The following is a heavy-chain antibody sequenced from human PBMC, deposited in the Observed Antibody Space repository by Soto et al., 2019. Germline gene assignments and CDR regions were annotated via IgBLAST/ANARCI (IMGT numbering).Heavy chain of an antibody. J-gene: IGHJ6*02. V-gene: IGHV3-30-3*01. CDR3: ARPGSGYDVLTGRYFYYYHTVDV. CDR1: GFIFSTYA. Sequence: GGSLRLSCAASGFIFSTYAMHWVRQPPGKGLEWVAVISYDGNTKDYADSVKGRFSISRDNSKNTVYLQMSSLRTEDKAVYYCARPGSGYDVLTGRYFYYYHTVDVWGQGTTVTVSS. CDR2: ISYDGNTK. D-gene: IGHD3-9*01.